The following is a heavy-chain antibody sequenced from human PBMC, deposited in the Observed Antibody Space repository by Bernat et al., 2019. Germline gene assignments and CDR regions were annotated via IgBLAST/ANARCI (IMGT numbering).Heavy chain of an antibody. CDR2: VRSKAYGGTT. CDR3: TRDNEGRYYYYYYMDV. V-gene: IGHV3-49*04. J-gene: IGHJ6*03. CDR1: GFTFGDYA. Sequence: EVQLVESGGGLVQPGRSLRPSCTASGFTFGDYAMSWVRQAPGKGLERVGFVRSKAYGGTTEYAASVKGRFTISRYDSKSIAYLQMNSLKTEDTAVYYCTRDNEGRYYYYYYMDVWGKGTTVSVSS. D-gene: IGHD1-1*01.